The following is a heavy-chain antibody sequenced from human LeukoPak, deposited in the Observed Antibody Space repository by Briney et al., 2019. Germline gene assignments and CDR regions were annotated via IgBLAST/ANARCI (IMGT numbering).Heavy chain of an antibody. V-gene: IGHV1-18*01. D-gene: IGHD3-9*01. CDR1: GYTFTSYG. CDR2: ISAYNGNT. Sequence: GASVKVSCKASGYTFTSYGISWVRQAPGQGLEWTGWISAYNGNTNYAQKLQGRVTMTTDTSTSTAYMELRSLRSDDTAVYYCARDERYFDWLFADYWGQGTLVTVSS. CDR3: ARDERYFDWLFADY. J-gene: IGHJ4*02.